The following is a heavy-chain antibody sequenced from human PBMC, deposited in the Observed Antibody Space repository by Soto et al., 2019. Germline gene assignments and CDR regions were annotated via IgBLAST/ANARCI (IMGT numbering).Heavy chain of an antibody. V-gene: IGHV3-20*04. J-gene: IGHJ3*02. CDR1: GFTFDDYG. Sequence: GGSLRLSCAASGFTFDDYGMSWVRQAPGKGLEWVSGINWNGGSTGYADSVKGRFTISRDNAKNSLYLQMNSLRAEDTALYYCARIYSSGWFTAFDIWGQGTMVTVSS. CDR3: ARIYSSGWFTAFDI. CDR2: INWNGGST. D-gene: IGHD6-19*01.